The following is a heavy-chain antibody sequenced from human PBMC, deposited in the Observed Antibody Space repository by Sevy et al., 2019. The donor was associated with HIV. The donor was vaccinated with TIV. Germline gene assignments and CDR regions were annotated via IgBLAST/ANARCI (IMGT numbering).Heavy chain of an antibody. Sequence: ASVKVSCKASGYTFATYTLHWVRQAPGQSLEWMGWLNPGNGNTRYSQKFQGRVTITRDTSARTAYMEVTSLTSEDTAVYYCARDPYARRGFDYWGQGTLVTVSS. CDR2: LNPGNGNT. V-gene: IGHV1-3*01. J-gene: IGHJ4*02. CDR3: ARDPYARRGFDY. CDR1: GYTFATYT. D-gene: IGHD3-16*01.